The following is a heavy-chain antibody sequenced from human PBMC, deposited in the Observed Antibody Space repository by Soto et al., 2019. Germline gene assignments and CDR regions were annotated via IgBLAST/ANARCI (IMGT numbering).Heavy chain of an antibody. CDR1: GYSIRNGYW. CDR3: VRNGDYCSDH. D-gene: IGHD4-17*01. Sequence: QVQLQESGTGLVKPSGNLSLTCAVSGYSIRNGYWWTWVRPTPGKGLEWIGEVHHSGTTNYTPSLGSRVTISVDNAKNQFSLSLRSLTAADTATYYCVRNGDYCSDHWGQGSLVTVSS. CDR2: VHHSGTT. V-gene: IGHV4-4*02. J-gene: IGHJ4*02.